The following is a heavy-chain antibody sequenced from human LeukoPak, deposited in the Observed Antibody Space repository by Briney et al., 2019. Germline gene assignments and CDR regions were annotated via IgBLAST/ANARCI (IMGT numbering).Heavy chain of an antibody. CDR1: GFTFSSYG. D-gene: IGHD5-24*01. Sequence: GGSLRLSCAASGFTFSSYGMHWVRQAPGKGLEWVAVIWYDGSNKYYADSVKGRFTISRDNSKNTLYLQMNSLRAKDTAVYYCARGLQVRYYYNYMDVWGKGTTVTVSS. J-gene: IGHJ6*03. CDR3: ARGLQVRYYYNYMDV. V-gene: IGHV3-33*01. CDR2: IWYDGSNK.